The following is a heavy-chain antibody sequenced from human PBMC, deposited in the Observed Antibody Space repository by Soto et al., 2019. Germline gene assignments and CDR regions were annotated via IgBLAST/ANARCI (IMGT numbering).Heavy chain of an antibody. Sequence: ASVKVSCKASGYTFTSYGISWVRQAPGQGLEWMGWISAYNGNTNYAQKLQGRVTMTTDTSTSTAYMELRSLRSDDTAVYYCARDEAVAGSNSSEPWGQGPLVTLSS. CDR1: GYTFTSYG. D-gene: IGHD6-19*01. J-gene: IGHJ5*02. CDR3: ARDEAVAGSNSSEP. CDR2: ISAYNGNT. V-gene: IGHV1-18*01.